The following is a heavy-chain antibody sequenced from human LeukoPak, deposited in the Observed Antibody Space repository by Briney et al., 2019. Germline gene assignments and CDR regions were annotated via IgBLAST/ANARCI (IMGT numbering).Heavy chain of an antibody. CDR2: INTNTGNP. CDR1: GYTFTSYA. V-gene: IGHV7-4-1*02. Sequence: ASVKVSCKASGYTFTSYAMNWVRQAPGQGPEWMGWINTNTGNPTYAQGFTGRFVFSLDTSVSTAYLQISSLKAEDTAVYYCARDGVTIFHNYYYYYYMDVWGKGTTVTVSS. CDR3: ARDGVTIFHNYYYYYYMDV. J-gene: IGHJ6*03. D-gene: IGHD3-3*01.